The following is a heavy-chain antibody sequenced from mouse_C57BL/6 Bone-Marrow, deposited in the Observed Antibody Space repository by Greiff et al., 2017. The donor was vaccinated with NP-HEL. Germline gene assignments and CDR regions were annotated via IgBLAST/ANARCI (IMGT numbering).Heavy chain of an antibody. CDR2: ISYDGSN. CDR1: GYSITSGYY. V-gene: IGHV3-6*01. J-gene: IGHJ4*01. CDR3: ASHGSSPYYAMDY. Sequence: EVQLQESGPGLVKPSQSLSLTCSVTGYSITSGYYWNWIRQFPGNKLEWMGYISYDGSNNYNPSLKNRISITRDTSKNQFFLKLNSVTTEDTATYYCASHGSSPYYAMDYWGQGTSVTVSS. D-gene: IGHD1-1*01.